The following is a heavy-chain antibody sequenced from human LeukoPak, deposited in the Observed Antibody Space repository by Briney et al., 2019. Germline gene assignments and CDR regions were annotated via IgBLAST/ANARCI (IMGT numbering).Heavy chain of an antibody. CDR3: ARYGSGSYYYYYYGMDV. D-gene: IGHD3-10*01. CDR1: GGSISSYY. J-gene: IGHJ6*02. Sequence: PSETLSLTCTVSGGSISSYYWSWIRQPPGKGLEWIGYIYYSGSTNYNPSLKSRVTISVDTSKNQFSLKLSSVTAADTAVYYCARYGSGSYYYYYYGMDVWGQGTTVTVSS. CDR2: IYYSGST. V-gene: IGHV4-59*12.